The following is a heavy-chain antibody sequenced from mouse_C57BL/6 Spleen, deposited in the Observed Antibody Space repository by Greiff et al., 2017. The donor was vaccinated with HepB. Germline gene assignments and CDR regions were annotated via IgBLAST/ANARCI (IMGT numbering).Heavy chain of an antibody. V-gene: IGHV1-64*01. D-gene: IGHD2-3*01. Sequence: QVQLQQSGAELVKPGASVKLSCKASGYTFTSYWMHWVKQRPGQGLEWIGMIHPNSGSTNYNEKFKSKATLTVDKSSSTAYMQLSSLTSEDSAVYYCARGEGYSWYFDVWGTGTTVTVSS. CDR2: IHPNSGST. CDR3: ARGEGYSWYFDV. J-gene: IGHJ1*03. CDR1: GYTFTSYW.